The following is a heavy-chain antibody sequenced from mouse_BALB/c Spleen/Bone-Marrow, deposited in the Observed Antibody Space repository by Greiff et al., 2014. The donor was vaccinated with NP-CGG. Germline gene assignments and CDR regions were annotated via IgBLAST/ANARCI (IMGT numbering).Heavy chain of an antibody. CDR1: GFTFSDYY. J-gene: IGHJ4*01. CDR2: ISDGGSYT. Sequence: EVNLVESGGGLVKPGGSLKLSCAAPGFTFSDYYMYWVRQTPEKRLEWVATISDGGSYTYYPDSVKGRFTISRDNAKNNLFLQLSSLKSGDTAMYYCAREVSMDYWGQGTSVTVSS. CDR3: AREVSMDY. V-gene: IGHV5-4*02.